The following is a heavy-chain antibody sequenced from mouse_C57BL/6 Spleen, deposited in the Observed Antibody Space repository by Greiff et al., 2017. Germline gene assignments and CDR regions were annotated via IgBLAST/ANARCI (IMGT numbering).Heavy chain of an antibody. Sequence: EVQGVESGEGLVKPGGSLKLSCAASGFTFSSYAMSWVRQTPEKRLEWVAYISSGGDYIYHADTVKGRFTISRDNARNTLYLQMSSLKSEDTAMYYCTINWDEDAMDYWGQGTSVTVSS. D-gene: IGHD4-1*01. V-gene: IGHV5-9-1*02. J-gene: IGHJ4*01. CDR3: TINWDEDAMDY. CDR2: ISSGGDYI. CDR1: GFTFSSYA.